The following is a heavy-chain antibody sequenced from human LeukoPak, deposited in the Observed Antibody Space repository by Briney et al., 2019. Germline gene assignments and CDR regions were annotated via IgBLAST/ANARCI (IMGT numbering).Heavy chain of an antibody. CDR3: AKLWGQSPYYYYMDV. J-gene: IGHJ6*03. CDR2: TSGSGASSGNT. V-gene: IGHV3-23*01. Sequence: GGSLRLSCAASGFTFSNYGMSWVRQAPGKGLEWVSVTSGSGASSGNTYYADSVKGRFTISRDNSKNTPYLQMNSLRAEDTAVYYCAKLWGQSPYYYYMDVWGKGTTVTVSS. CDR1: GFTFSNYG. D-gene: IGHD3-16*01.